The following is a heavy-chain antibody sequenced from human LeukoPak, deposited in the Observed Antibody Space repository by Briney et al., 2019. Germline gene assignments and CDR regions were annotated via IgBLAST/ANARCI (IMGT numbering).Heavy chain of an antibody. D-gene: IGHD6-19*01. V-gene: IGHV1-8*01. CDR3: ARDSRQWLVRRWFDP. CDR1: GYTFTSYV. J-gene: IGHJ5*02. Sequence: GASVKVSCKASGYTFTSYVINWVRQATGQGLEWMGWMNPNSGNTGYAQKFQGRVTMTRNTSISTAYMELSSLRSEDTAVYYCARDSRQWLVRRWFDPWGQGTLVTVSS. CDR2: MNPNSGNT.